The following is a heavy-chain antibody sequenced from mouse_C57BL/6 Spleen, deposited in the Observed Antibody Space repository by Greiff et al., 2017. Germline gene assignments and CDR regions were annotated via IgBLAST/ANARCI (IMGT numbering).Heavy chain of an antibody. CDR3: AHYYGSSFYYAMDY. CDR1: GYTFTSYW. Sequence: VQLQQSGAELVKPGASVKMSCKASGYTFTSYWITWVKQRPGQGLEWIGDIYPGSGSTNYNEKFKSKATLTVDTSSSTAYMQLSSLTSEDSAVYYCAHYYGSSFYYAMDYWGQGTSVTVSS. CDR2: IYPGSGST. D-gene: IGHD1-1*01. V-gene: IGHV1-55*01. J-gene: IGHJ4*01.